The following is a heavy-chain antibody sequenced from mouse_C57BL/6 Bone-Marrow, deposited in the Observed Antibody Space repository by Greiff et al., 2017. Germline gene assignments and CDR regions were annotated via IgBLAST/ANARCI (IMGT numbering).Heavy chain of an antibody. V-gene: IGHV1-81*01. J-gene: IGHJ2*01. CDR3: ARGGQLRPYYFDY. CDR2: IYPRSGNT. CDR1: GYTFTSYG. Sequence: VQLQQSGAELARPGASVKLSCKASGYTFTSYGISWVKQRTGQGLEWIGEIYPRSGNTYYNEKFKGKATLTADKSSSTAYMELRSLTSEDSAVYFCARGGQLRPYYFDYWGRGTTLTVSS. D-gene: IGHD3-2*02.